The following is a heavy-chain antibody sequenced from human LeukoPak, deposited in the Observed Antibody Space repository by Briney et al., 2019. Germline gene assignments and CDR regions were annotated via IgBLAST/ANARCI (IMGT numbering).Heavy chain of an antibody. Sequence: ASVKVSCKASGHTFTTYYVHLVRQAPGQGLEWMGVINPSGDGTNYPQKFQGRVTITADESTSTAYMELSSLRSEDTAVYYCARDILYYDSSGYFDYWGQGTLVTVSS. CDR2: INPSGDGT. D-gene: IGHD3-22*01. V-gene: IGHV1-46*01. CDR3: ARDILYYDSSGYFDY. CDR1: GHTFTTYY. J-gene: IGHJ4*02.